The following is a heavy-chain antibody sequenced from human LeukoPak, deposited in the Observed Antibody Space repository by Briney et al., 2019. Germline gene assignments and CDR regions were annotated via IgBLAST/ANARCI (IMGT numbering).Heavy chain of an antibody. V-gene: IGHV3-23*01. CDR2: ISGSGGST. Sequence: GGSLRLSCAASGFTVSDDYMSWVRQAPGKGLEWVSAISGSGGSTYYADSVKGRFTISRDNSKNTLYLQMNSLRAEDTAVYYCANLPAINYYYYGMDVWGQGTTVTVSS. J-gene: IGHJ6*02. D-gene: IGHD2-2*02. CDR3: ANLPAINYYYYGMDV. CDR1: GFTVSDDY.